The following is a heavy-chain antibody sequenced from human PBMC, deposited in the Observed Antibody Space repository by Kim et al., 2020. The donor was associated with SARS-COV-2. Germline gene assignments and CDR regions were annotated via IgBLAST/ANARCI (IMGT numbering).Heavy chain of an antibody. CDR2: ISGSGGST. J-gene: IGHJ6*02. D-gene: IGHD6-19*01. Sequence: GGSLRLSCAASGFTFSRYAMSWVRQAPGKGLEWVSVISGSGGSTYYADSVKGRFTISRDKSKNTLYVQMNSPRAEDTAIYYCAKVMEGYSSGWYRGDYGMDVWGQGTTVTVSS. CDR1: GFTFSRYA. V-gene: IGHV3-23*01. CDR3: AKVMEGYSSGWYRGDYGMDV.